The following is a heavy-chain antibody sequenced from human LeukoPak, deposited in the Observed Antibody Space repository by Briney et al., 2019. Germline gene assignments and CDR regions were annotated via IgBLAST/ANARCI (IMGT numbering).Heavy chain of an antibody. J-gene: IGHJ4*02. CDR2: ISSSSSYI. CDR3: ARASVGATPFDY. V-gene: IGHV3-21*01. Sequence: GGSLRLSCAASGFTFSSYSMNWVRQAPGKGLEWVSSISSSSSYIYYADSVKGRFTISRDNAKNSLYLQMNSLRVEDTAVYYCARASVGATPFDYWGQGTLVTVSS. D-gene: IGHD1-26*01. CDR1: GFTFSSYS.